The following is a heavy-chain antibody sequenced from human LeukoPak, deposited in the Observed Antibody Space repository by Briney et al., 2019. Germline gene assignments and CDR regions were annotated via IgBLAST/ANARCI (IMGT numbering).Heavy chain of an antibody. D-gene: IGHD6-19*01. CDR1: GGSISSHY. CDR2: IYYSGST. J-gene: IGHJ5*02. CDR3: ARLIGDIAVSGTSWFVP. V-gene: IGHV4-59*11. Sequence: SETLSLTCTVSGGSISSHYWSWIRQAPGKGLEWIGYIYYSGSTNYNPSLKSRVTISVDTSKNQFSLKLSSVTAADTAMYYCARLIGDIAVSGTSWFVPWGQGTLVTVSS.